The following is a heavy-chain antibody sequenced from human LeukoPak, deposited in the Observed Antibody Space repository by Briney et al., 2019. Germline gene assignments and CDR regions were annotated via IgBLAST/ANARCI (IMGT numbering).Heavy chain of an antibody. CDR2: ININTGNP. CDR1: GYTFTDYG. Sequence: ASVKVSCKASGYTFTDYGMSWMRQAPGQGLEWMGWININTGNPTYAQGFTGRFVFSLDTSVSTAYLQITSLKAEDTAVYYCARVYRSSWYPMDYWGQGTLVTVSS. J-gene: IGHJ4*02. CDR3: ARVYRSSWYPMDY. D-gene: IGHD6-13*01. V-gene: IGHV7-4-1*02.